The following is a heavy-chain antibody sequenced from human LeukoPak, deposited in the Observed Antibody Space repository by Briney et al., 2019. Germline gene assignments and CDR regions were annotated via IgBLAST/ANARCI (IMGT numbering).Heavy chain of an antibody. J-gene: IGHJ4*02. CDR3: ASWVAVTYFDY. CDR1: GGSLIPYY. CDR2: IYTSGST. V-gene: IGHV4-4*07. D-gene: IGHD2-15*01. Sequence: PSETLSLTCTVSGGSLIPYYWNWIRQPAGKGLEWIGRIYTSGSTKYNPSLKTRVTMTIDTSNNQFSLKLSSVTAADTAVYYCASWVAVTYFDYWGQGALVTVSS.